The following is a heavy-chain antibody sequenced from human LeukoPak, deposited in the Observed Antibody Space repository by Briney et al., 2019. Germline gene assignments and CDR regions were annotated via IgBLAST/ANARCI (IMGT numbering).Heavy chain of an antibody. J-gene: IGHJ4*02. CDR2: ISGSGGST. D-gene: IGHD3-10*01. V-gene: IGHV3-23*01. Sequence: GGSLRLSCAASGFTFSSYAMSWVRQAPGKGLEWVSAISGSGGSTYYADSVKGRFTISRDNSKNTLYLQMNSLRAEDTAVYYCAKDGGMVRGVIITPGVGYWGQGTLVTVSS. CDR1: GFTFSSYA. CDR3: AKDGGMVRGVIITPGVGY.